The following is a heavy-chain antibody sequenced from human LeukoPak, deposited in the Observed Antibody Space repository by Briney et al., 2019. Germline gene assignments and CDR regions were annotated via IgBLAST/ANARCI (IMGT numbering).Heavy chain of an antibody. Sequence: ASVKVSCKASGYTFTSYDINWVRQAPGQGLEWMVWMNLNNGNKAYAQKFQGRVTINRNHSISPAYMELSSLRSEDTALYYCARVGHYYGSGSSYTYYYYYMDVWGKGTAVTVSS. D-gene: IGHD3-10*01. V-gene: IGHV1-8*03. CDR2: MNLNNGNK. CDR1: GYTFTSYD. J-gene: IGHJ6*03. CDR3: ARVGHYYGSGSSYTYYYYYMDV.